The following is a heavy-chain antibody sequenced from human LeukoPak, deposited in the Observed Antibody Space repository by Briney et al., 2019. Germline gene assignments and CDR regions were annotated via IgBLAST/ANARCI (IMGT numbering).Heavy chain of an antibody. J-gene: IGHJ5*02. CDR3: ARDGWFGDYNWFDP. V-gene: IGHV3-48*01. Sequence: GGSLRLSCAVSGFTFSSYSMNWVRQAPGKGMKWVSYISSASNTIYYADSVKGRFTISRDNAKNSLYLQMNSLRAEDTAMYYCARDGWFGDYNWFDPWGQGTLVTVSS. CDR2: ISSASNTI. D-gene: IGHD3-10*01. CDR1: GFTFSSYS.